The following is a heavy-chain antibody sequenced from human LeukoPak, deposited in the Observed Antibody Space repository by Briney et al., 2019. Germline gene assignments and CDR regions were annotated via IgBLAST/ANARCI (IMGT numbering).Heavy chain of an antibody. CDR2: ISPGSSYI. Sequence: PGGSLRLSCAASSFTFSSYSMNWVRQAPGKVLEWVSSISPGSSYIHYADSVKGRFTISRDDAKNSLYLQMNSLRAEDTAVYYCARVTSGNWHFDLWGRGTLVTVSS. D-gene: IGHD4-11*01. V-gene: IGHV3-21*01. CDR3: ARVTSGNWHFDL. J-gene: IGHJ2*01. CDR1: SFTFSSYS.